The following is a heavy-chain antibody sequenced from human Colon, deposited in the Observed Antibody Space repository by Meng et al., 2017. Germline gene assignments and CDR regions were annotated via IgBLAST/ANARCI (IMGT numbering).Heavy chain of an antibody. Sequence: EVQLVESGGGLFKPGGPLRLSCAASGFTFSSYSMNWVRQAHGKGLEWVSSISSSSSYADSVKGRFTISRDNAKNSLYLQMNSLRAEDTAVYYCARGRVVVVASPSDYWGQGTLVTVSS. CDR2: ISSSSS. V-gene: IGHV3-21*01. CDR3: ARGRVVVVASPSDY. D-gene: IGHD2-15*01. J-gene: IGHJ4*02. CDR1: GFTFSSYS.